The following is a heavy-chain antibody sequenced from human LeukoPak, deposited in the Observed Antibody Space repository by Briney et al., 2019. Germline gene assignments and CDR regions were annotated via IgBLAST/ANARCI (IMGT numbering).Heavy chain of an antibody. CDR2: IYFSEST. Sequence: PSETQSLTCTVSGGSISSYYWSWIRQPPGKGLEWIGQIYFSESTDYNPSLKRRVTISVDTSKNHFSLKVTSVTAADTAVYYCARGGYSLPYYFDYWGQGTLVTVSS. D-gene: IGHD5-12*01. J-gene: IGHJ4*02. CDR1: GGSISSYY. V-gene: IGHV4-59*01. CDR3: ARGGYSLPYYFDY.